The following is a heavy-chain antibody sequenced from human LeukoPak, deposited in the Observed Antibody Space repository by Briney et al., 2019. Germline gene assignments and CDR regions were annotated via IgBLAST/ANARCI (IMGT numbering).Heavy chain of an antibody. CDR2: MNPNSGNT. CDR3: ARGRRDSSGYYYVFYLDY. CDR1: GYTFTGYD. J-gene: IGHJ4*02. V-gene: IGHV1-8*01. D-gene: IGHD3-22*01. Sequence: ASVKVSCKASGYTFTGYDINWVRQATGQGLEWMGWMNPNSGNTGYAQKFQGRVTMTRNTSISTAYMELSSLRSEDTAVYYCARGRRDSSGYYYVFYLDYWGQGTLVTVSS.